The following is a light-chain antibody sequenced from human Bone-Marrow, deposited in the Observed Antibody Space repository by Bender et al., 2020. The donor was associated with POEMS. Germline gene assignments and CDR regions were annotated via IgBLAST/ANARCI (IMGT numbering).Light chain of an antibody. CDR3: ASYTITTTLV. J-gene: IGLJ3*02. CDR1: SSDVGHYNL. V-gene: IGLV2-14*02. Sequence: QSALTQPASVSGSPGQSITISCTGTSSDVGHYNLVSWYQQHPGKAPKLMIYDVSKRPSGVSSRFSGSKSGNTASLTISGLQADDEAHYYCASYTITTTLVFGGGTKLSVV. CDR2: DVS.